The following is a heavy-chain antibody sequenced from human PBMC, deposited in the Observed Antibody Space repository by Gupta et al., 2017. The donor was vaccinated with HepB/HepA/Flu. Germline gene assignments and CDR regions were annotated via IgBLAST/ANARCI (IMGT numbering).Heavy chain of an antibody. CDR3: AREFAGTLDN. J-gene: IGHJ4*02. Sequence: GQGLEWVAWISPYNGDTTFAQNFQGRVTMTTDTSTGTAYMDLRSLRSDDTAVYFCAREFAGTLDNWGQGTLVTVSS. V-gene: IGHV1-18*01. CDR2: ISPYNGDT. D-gene: IGHD1-1*01.